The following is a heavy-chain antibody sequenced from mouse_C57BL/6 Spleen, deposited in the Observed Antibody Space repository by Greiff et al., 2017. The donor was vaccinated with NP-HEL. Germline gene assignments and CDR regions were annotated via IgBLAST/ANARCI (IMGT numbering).Heavy chain of an antibody. CDR1: GYTFTSYW. CDR2: IDPSDSYT. V-gene: IGHV1-59*01. CDR3: ARMWDWYFDV. J-gene: IGHJ1*03. Sequence: QVQLQQPGAELVRPGTSVKLSCKASGYTFTSYWMHWVKQRPGQGLEWIGVIDPSDSYTNYNQKFKGKATLTVDTSSSTAYMQLSRLTSEDSAVYYCARMWDWYFDVWGTGTTVTVSS.